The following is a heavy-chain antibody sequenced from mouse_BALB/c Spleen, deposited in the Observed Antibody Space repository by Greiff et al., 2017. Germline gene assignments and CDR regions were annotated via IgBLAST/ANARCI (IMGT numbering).Heavy chain of an antibody. D-gene: IGHD1-1*02. J-gene: IGHJ4*01. CDR1: GFTFSSFG. V-gene: IGHV5-17*02. CDR3: ARSGGNYDAMDY. Sequence: EVQLVESGGGLVQPGGSRKLSCAASGFTFSSFGMHWVRQAPEKGLEWVAYISSGSSTIYYADTVKGRFTISRDNPKNILFLQMTSLRSEDTAMYYCARSGGNYDAMDYWGQGTSVTVSS. CDR2: ISSGSSTI.